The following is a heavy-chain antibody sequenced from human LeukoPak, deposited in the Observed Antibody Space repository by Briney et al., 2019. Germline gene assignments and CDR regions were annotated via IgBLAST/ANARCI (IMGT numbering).Heavy chain of an antibody. CDR1: GYTFTSYY. CDR3: ASSFYGSGSYLPLDMDV. D-gene: IGHD3-10*01. V-gene: IGHV1-46*01. J-gene: IGHJ6*03. Sequence: GASVKVSCKASGYTFTSYYMHWVRQAPGQGLEWMGIINPSGGSTSYAQKFQGRVTMTRDTSTSTVYMELSSLRSEDTAVYYCASSFYGSGSYLPLDMDVWGKGTTVTISS. CDR2: INPSGGST.